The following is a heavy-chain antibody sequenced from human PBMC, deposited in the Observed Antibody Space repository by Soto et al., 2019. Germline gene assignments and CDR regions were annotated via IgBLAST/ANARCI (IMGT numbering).Heavy chain of an antibody. J-gene: IGHJ4*02. V-gene: IGHV3-30*18. CDR1: GFTFSSYG. CDR3: AKKPYGSGGYSVDY. D-gene: IGHD3-10*01. CDR2: ISYDGSNK. Sequence: QVQLVESGGGVVQPGRSLRLSCAASGFTFSSYGMHWVRQAPGKGLEWVAVISYDGSNKYYADSVKGRFTISRDNSKNTLYLQMNSLRAEDTAVYYCAKKPYGSGGYSVDYWGQGTLVTVSS.